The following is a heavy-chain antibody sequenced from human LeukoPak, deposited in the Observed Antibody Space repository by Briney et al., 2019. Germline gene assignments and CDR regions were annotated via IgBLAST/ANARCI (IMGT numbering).Heavy chain of an antibody. CDR2: INPNSGGA. CDR3: ARAEYSSNWYEPAGSYFDY. Sequence: ASVKVSCKASGYTFTVYYIHWVRQAPGQGLEWMGWINPNSGGASFAQKFQGRVTMTRETSISTAYMELSRLRSDDTAVYYCARAEYSSNWYEPAGSYFDYWGQGTLVTVSS. V-gene: IGHV1-2*02. D-gene: IGHD6-13*01. J-gene: IGHJ4*02. CDR1: GYTFTVYY.